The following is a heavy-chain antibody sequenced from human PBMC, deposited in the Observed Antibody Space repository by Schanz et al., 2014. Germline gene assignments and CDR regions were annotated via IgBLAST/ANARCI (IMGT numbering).Heavy chain of an antibody. V-gene: IGHV1-2*06. CDR1: GYTFTDYH. D-gene: IGHD3-10*01. J-gene: IGHJ5*02. CDR2: INPNSGGT. CDR3: AREGTGIRGLSGWFDA. Sequence: QVQLVQSGAEVKKPGASVKVSCKSSGYTFTDYHIHWVRQAPGQGLEYMGRINPNSGGTNFAQKFQGRVTMTRGTSISTVYMELSRLRSDDTAVYYCAREGTGIRGLSGWFDAWGQGTLVTVSS.